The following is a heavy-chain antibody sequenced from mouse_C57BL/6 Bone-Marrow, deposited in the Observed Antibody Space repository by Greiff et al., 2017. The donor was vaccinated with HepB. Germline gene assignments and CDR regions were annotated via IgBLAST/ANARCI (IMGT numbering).Heavy chain of an antibody. Sequence: VQLQQSGPELVKPGASVKISCKASGYTFTDYYMNWVKQSHGKSLEWIGDINPNNGGTSYNQKFKGKATLNVDKSSSTAYMELRSLTSEDSAVYYCARGRGVWYFDYWGQGTTLTVSS. CDR1: GYTFTDYY. J-gene: IGHJ2*01. CDR3: ARGRGVWYFDY. V-gene: IGHV1-26*01. CDR2: INPNNGGT.